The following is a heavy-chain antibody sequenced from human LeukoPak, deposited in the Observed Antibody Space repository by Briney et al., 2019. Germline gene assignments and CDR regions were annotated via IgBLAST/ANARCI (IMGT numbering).Heavy chain of an antibody. CDR3: ARDGRGEYSSSSNY. CDR1: GFTFSSYS. D-gene: IGHD6-6*01. CDR2: ISSSSSTI. Sequence: GGSLRLSCAASGFTFSSYSMNWVRQAPGKGLEWVSYISSSSSTIYYADSVKGRFTISRDNAKNSLYLQMNSLRAEDTAVYYGARDGRGEYSSSSNYWGQGTLVTVSS. V-gene: IGHV3-48*01. J-gene: IGHJ4*02.